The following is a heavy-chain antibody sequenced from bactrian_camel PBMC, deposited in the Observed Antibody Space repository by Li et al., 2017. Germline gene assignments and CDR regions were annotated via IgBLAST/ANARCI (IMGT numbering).Heavy chain of an antibody. V-gene: IGHV3S6*01. J-gene: IGHJ4*01. CDR2: IDSEGRNT. CDR3: AKDSPRGQWTLIATILDEYNY. CDR1: GFTFSSYV. Sequence: HVQLVESGGGLVQPGGSLRLSCAVSGFTFSSYVMNWVRQSPDKGLEWVSGIDSEGRNTYYADSVKGRFTISRDNAKNTLYLQLNSLKTEDTAMYYCAKDSPRGQWTLIATILDEYNYWGQGTQVTVS. D-gene: IGHD4*01.